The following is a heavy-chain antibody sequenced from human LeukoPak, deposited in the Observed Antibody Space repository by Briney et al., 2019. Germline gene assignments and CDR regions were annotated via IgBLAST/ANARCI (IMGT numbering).Heavy chain of an antibody. V-gene: IGHV4-61*05. J-gene: IGHJ4*02. CDR3: ARSMTSSSWLVFDY. D-gene: IGHD6-13*01. CDR1: GGSISSSSYY. Sequence: SETLSLTCTVSGGSISSSSYYWGWIRQPPGKGLEWIGYIYYSGSTNYNPSLKSRVTISVDTSKNQFSLKLSSVTAADTAVYYCARSMTSSSWLVFDYWGQGTLVTVSS. CDR2: IYYSGST.